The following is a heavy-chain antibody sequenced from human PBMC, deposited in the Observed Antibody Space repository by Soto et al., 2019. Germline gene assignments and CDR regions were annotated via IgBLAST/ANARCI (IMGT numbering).Heavy chain of an antibody. V-gene: IGHV4-59*01. CDR1: GGSISPYY. D-gene: IGHD1-26*01. CDR3: ARMPYTGSNPPFDY. J-gene: IGHJ4*02. Sequence: SETLSLTCTVSGGSISPYYWSWIRQSPGMGLEMIGYVYYTGSTIYNPSLKSRLTISVDTSNNKFSLKLTSVNAADTAVYYCARMPYTGSNPPFDYWGRG. CDR2: VYYTGST.